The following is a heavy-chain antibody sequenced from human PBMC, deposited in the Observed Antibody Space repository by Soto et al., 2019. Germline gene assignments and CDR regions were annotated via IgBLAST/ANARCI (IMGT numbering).Heavy chain of an antibody. V-gene: IGHV1-8*01. CDR1: GYTFTSYY. D-gene: IGHD6-19*01. Sequence: ASVKVSCKASGYTFTSYYINWVRQATGQGLEWMGWMNPNSGNTGYAQKFQGRVTMTRNTSISTAYMELSSLRSEDTAVYYCARGGFGSGVDPQTYYYYMDVWGKGTTVTVSS. CDR3: ARGGFGSGVDPQTYYYYMDV. J-gene: IGHJ6*03. CDR2: MNPNSGNT.